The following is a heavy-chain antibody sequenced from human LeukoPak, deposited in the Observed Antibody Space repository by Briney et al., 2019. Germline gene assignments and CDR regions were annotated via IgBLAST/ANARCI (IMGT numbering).Heavy chain of an antibody. V-gene: IGHV3-23*01. CDR2: ISGSGGST. J-gene: IGHJ4*02. CDR1: GFTFSSYA. CDR3: AKDGYCSGGSCYQVDY. Sequence: GGSLRLSCAASGFTFSSYAMSWVRKAPGKGLEWVSAISGSGGSTYYADSVKGRFTISRDNSKNTLYLQMNSLRAEDTAVYYCAKDGYCSGGSCYQVDYWGQGTLVTVSS. D-gene: IGHD2-15*01.